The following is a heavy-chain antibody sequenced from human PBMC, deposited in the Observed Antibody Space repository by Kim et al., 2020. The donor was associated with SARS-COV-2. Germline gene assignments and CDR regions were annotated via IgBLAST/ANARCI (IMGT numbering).Heavy chain of an antibody. J-gene: IGHJ4*02. CDR3: SRHDCSSTSCYFDY. V-gene: IGHV5-51*01. D-gene: IGHD2-2*01. CDR1: GYSVTSYW. CDR2: IYPADSDT. Sequence: GESLKISCQSSGYSVTSYWIGWGRQMPGKGLEWMGIIYPADSDTRYSPSFEVQATISADKSISTTYLHWSSLKASDTAIYYCSRHDCSSTSCYFDYWCQG.